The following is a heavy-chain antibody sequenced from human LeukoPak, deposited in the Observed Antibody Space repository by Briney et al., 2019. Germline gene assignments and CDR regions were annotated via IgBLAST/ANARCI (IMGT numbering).Heavy chain of an antibody. CDR3: AELGITMIGGV. Sequence: GGSLRLSCAASRFTFSNYGMHWVRQAPGKGLEWVAFIRYDGSSKYYADSVKGRFTISRDNSKNTLYLQMNSLRAEDTAVYYYAELGITMIGGVWGKGTTVTISS. D-gene: IGHD3-10*02. J-gene: IGHJ6*04. CDR2: IRYDGSSK. V-gene: IGHV3-30*02. CDR1: RFTFSNYG.